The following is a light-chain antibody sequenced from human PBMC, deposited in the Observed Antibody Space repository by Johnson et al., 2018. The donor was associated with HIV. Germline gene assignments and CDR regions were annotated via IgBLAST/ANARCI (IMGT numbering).Light chain of an antibody. J-gene: IGLJ1*01. V-gene: IGLV1-51*01. CDR2: DNN. CDR3: GTWDNSLSYV. CDR1: TSNIGNNY. Sequence: QSVLTQPPSVSAAPGQKVTISCSGSTSNIGNNYVSWYQQLPGKAPKLLIYDNNKRPSGIPDRFSGSKSGTSATLGITGLQTGDEADYYCGTWDNSLSYVFGTGTKVTVL.